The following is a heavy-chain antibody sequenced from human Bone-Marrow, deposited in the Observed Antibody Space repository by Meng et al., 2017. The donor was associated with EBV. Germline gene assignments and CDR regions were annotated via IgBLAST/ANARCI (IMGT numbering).Heavy chain of an antibody. J-gene: IGHJ4*02. CDR2: INPNSGGT. Sequence: QVQLVQSGAEVKKPGSSVKVSCKPSGYTFTGYYMNWVRQAPGQGLEWMGRINPNSGGTNYAQKFQGRVTMTRDTSISTAYMELSRLRSDDTAVYYCARDLVVGATSFHYWGQGTLVTVSS. V-gene: IGHV1-2*06. D-gene: IGHD1-26*01. CDR1: GYTFTGYY. CDR3: ARDLVVGATSFHY.